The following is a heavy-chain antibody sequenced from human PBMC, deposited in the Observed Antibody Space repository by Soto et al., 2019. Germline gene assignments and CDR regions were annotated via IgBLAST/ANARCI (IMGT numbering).Heavy chain of an antibody. Sequence: GASVKVSCKASGYTFSSYGISWVRQAPGQGLEWMGWISAYNGNTNYAQKLQGRVTMTTDTSTSTAYMELRSLRSDDTAVYYCARYMVSSWDLPSYYYYGMEVWGEGTTVTVSS. D-gene: IGHD6-13*01. CDR1: GYTFSSYG. J-gene: IGHJ6*04. CDR2: ISAYNGNT. CDR3: ARYMVSSWDLPSYYYYGMEV. V-gene: IGHV1-18*04.